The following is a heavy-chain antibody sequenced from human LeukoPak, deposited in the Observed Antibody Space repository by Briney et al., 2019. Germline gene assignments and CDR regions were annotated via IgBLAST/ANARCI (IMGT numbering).Heavy chain of an antibody. CDR3: ASGYYGSGSYYPRYYYGMDV. V-gene: IGHV4-34*01. CDR2: INHSGST. J-gene: IGHJ6*04. D-gene: IGHD3-10*01. CDR1: GGSFSGYY. Sequence: SSKTLSLTCAVYGGSFSGYYWSWIRQPPGKGLEWIGEINHSGSTNYNPSLKSRVTISVDTSKNQFSLKLSSVTAADTAVYYCASGYYGSGSYYPRYYYGMDVWGKGTTVTVSS.